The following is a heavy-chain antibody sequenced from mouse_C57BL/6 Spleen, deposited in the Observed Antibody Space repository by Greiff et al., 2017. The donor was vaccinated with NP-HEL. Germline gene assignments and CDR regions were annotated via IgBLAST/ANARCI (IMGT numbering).Heavy chain of an antibody. V-gene: IGHV1-78*01. D-gene: IGHD1-1*01. CDR1: GYTFTDHT. CDR2: IYPRDGST. Sequence: VQLQQSDAELVKPGASVKISCKVSGYTFTDHTIHWMKQRPEQGLEWIGYIYPRDGSTKYNEKFKGKATLTADKSSSTSYMQLNSLTSEDSAVYFCAREAYGSRAWFAYWGQGTLVTVSA. J-gene: IGHJ3*01. CDR3: AREAYGSRAWFAY.